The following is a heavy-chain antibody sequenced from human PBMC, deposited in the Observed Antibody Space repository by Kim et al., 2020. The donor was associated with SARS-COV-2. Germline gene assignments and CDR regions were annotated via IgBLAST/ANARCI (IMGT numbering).Heavy chain of an antibody. CDR1: GFTFSTSW. V-gene: IGHV3-7*01. D-gene: IGHD4-17*01. CDR3: GRYGMDATIDY. J-gene: IGHJ4*02. Sequence: GGSLRLSCSASGFTFSTSWMTWVRQAPGKGLEWVANINADGSGIYYVDSVKGRFTISRDNAENSLYLQINSLRAEDTAMFYCGRYGMDATIDYWGQGTLVTVSS. CDR2: INADGSGI.